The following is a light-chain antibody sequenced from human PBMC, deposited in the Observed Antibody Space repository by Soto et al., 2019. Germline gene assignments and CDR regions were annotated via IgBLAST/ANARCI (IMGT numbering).Light chain of an antibody. CDR3: QSYDSSLSGWV. J-gene: IGLJ3*02. CDR2: GNS. CDR1: SSNIGAGYD. Sequence: QSVLTQPPSVSGAPGQRVTISCTESSSNIGAGYDVHWYQQLPGTAPKLLIYGNSNRPSGVPDRFSGSKSGTSASLAITGLQAEDDDDYYCQSYDSSLSGWVFGGGTKVTVL. V-gene: IGLV1-40*01.